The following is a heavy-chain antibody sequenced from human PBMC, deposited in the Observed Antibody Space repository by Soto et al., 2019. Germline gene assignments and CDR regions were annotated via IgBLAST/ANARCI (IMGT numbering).Heavy chain of an antibody. CDR3: ARQSDYNILTGYWYYFDY. D-gene: IGHD3-9*01. V-gene: IGHV5-51*01. CDR2: IYPGDSDA. J-gene: IGHJ4*01. Sequence: GESLKISCKASGYSFSSYWIAWVRQMPGKGLEWMGIIYPGDSDARYSPSFEGQVTISVDTSINTAYLQWSYLKASDSAMYFCARQSDYNILTGYWYYFDYWGHGSLVTVLL. CDR1: GYSFSSYW.